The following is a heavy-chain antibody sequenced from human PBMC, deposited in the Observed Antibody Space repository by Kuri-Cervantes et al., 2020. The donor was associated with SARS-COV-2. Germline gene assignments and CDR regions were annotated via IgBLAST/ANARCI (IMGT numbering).Heavy chain of an antibody. V-gene: IGHV3-23*01. CDR3: AKHYCSSTSCSYYFDY. J-gene: IGHJ4*02. CDR2: ISGSGGST. CDR1: GFTFSTYA. D-gene: IGHD2-2*01. Sequence: GESLKISCAASGFTFSTYAMHWVRQAPGKGLEWVSAISGSGGSTYYADSVKGRFTISRDSSKNTLYLQMNSLRAEDTAVYYCAKHYCSSTSCSYYFDYWGQGTLVTVSS.